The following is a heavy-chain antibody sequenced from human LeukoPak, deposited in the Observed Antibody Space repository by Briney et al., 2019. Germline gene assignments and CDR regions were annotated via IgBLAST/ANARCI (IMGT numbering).Heavy chain of an antibody. Sequence: SETLSLTCAVYGGSFLDYYWSSLHQPPGNGQERIGEIDHSGSTTYNPSHKSRVTISVDTSNNQFSLKLNSVTAADTAVYYCARGFSHWGQGTLVTVSS. CDR3: ARGFSH. CDR2: IDHSGST. D-gene: IGHD3-3*01. J-gene: IGHJ4*02. CDR1: GGSFLDYY. V-gene: IGHV4-34*01.